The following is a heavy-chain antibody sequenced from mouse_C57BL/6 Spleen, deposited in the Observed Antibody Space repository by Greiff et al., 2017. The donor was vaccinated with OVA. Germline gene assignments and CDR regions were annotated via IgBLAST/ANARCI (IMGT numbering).Heavy chain of an antibody. CDR1: GYTFTSYW. J-gene: IGHJ3*01. V-gene: IGHV1-64*01. D-gene: IGHD2-2*01. CDR3: ARGGYDEFAY. Sequence: VQLQQSGAELVKPGASVKLCCKASGYTFTSYWMHWVKQRPGQGLEWIGMIHPNSGSTNYNEKFKSKATLTVDKSSSTAYMQLSSLTSEDSAVYYCARGGYDEFAYWGQGTLVTVSA. CDR2: IHPNSGST.